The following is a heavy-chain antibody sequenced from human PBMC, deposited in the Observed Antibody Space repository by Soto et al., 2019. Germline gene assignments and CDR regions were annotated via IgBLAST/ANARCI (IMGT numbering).Heavy chain of an antibody. Sequence: QVQLQESGPGLVKPSETLSLTCTVSGGSISSYYWSWIRQPPGKGLEWIGYIYYSGSTNYNPSLKSGVAISVDTSKNQFSLKLSSVPAADTAVYYCARAWGRVFDYWGQGTLVTVSS. V-gene: IGHV4-59*01. J-gene: IGHJ4*02. CDR3: ARAWGRVFDY. D-gene: IGHD2-15*01. CDR2: IYYSGST. CDR1: GGSISSYY.